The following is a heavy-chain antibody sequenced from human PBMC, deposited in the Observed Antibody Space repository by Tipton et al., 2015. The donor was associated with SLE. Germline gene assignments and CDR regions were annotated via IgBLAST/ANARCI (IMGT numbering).Heavy chain of an antibody. J-gene: IGHJ4*02. CDR2: IRYDGSDK. V-gene: IGHV3-30*02. D-gene: IGHD6-13*01. Sequence: SGFTFSSYGMYWVRQAPGKGLEWVAFIRYDGSDKYYADSVKGRFTISRDNSKNTLYLQMNSLRAEDTAVYYCAKDDRAYSSSWFFDYWGQGTLVTVSS. CDR3: AKDDRAYSSSWFFDY. CDR1: GFTFSSYG.